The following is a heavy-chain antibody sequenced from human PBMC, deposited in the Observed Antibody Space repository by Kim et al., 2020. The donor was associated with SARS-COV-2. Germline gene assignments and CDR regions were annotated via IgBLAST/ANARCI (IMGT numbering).Heavy chain of an antibody. CDR1: GGSISSYY. CDR2: IYYSGST. J-gene: IGHJ5*02. Sequence: SETLSLTCTVSGGSISSYYWSWIRQPPGKGLEWIGYIYYSGSTNYNPSLKSRVTISVDTSKNQFSLKLSSVTAADTAVYYCARVHPLKNWFDPWGQGTLV. CDR3: ARVHPLKNWFDP. V-gene: IGHV4-59*01.